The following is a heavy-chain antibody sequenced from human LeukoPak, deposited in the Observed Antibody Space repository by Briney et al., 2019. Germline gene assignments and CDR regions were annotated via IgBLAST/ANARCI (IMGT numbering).Heavy chain of an antibody. CDR2: IIPILGIP. V-gene: IGHV1-69*04. Sequence: SVNVSSKASRGTFTSSAISWVRQAPGQGLEWVGRIIPILGIPNYAKKFQGRVTITADPSTNTAFMELSSVRSEDTAVYYCAQRLGWLDPWGQGTRVTVSS. CDR3: AQRLGWLDP. J-gene: IGHJ5*02. CDR1: RGTFTSSA. D-gene: IGHD3-16*01.